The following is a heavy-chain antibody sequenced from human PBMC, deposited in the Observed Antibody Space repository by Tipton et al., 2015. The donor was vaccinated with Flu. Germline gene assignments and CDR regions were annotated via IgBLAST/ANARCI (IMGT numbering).Heavy chain of an antibody. Sequence: GSLRLSCAASGFTFSSYWMSWVRQAPGKGLAWVANIQEDGSEKNYVDSMKGRLTISRDNAKNSVYLQMNSLRAEDTAVYYCARDKGYSSFDYWGQGTLVTVSS. CDR1: GFTFSSYW. V-gene: IGHV3-7*01. CDR2: IQEDGSEK. J-gene: IGHJ4*02. CDR3: ARDKGYSSFDY. D-gene: IGHD4-11*01.